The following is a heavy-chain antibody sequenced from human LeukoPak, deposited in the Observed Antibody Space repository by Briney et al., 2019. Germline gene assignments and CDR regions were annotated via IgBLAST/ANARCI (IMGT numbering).Heavy chain of an antibody. CDR2: ISTIGDST. D-gene: IGHD2-8*02. Sequence: GGSLRLSCAASGFTFSDYAVHWVRQAPGKGLEYVSAISTIGDSTYYANSVKGRFTISRDNSKNTLYLQMDSLRTDDMAVYYCAREAGGRAFGIWGQGTMVTVSS. CDR1: GFTFSDYA. CDR3: AREAGGRAFGI. V-gene: IGHV3-64*01. J-gene: IGHJ3*02.